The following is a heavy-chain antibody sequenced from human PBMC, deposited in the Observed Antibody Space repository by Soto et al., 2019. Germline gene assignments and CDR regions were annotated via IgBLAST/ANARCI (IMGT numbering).Heavy chain of an antibody. V-gene: IGHV3-33*01. CDR2: IWSDGSSK. Sequence: QVQLMQSEGGVVQPGRSLRLSCVMSGISFRNSGMHWVRQAPGKGLEWVAMIWSDGSSKFYADSVQGRFTISRDNSMDTLYLQMTSLRPEDTAIYYCARDKGVTSLDYWGQGTLVTVSS. CDR3: ARDKGVTSLDY. CDR1: GISFRNSG. D-gene: IGHD2-2*01. J-gene: IGHJ4*02.